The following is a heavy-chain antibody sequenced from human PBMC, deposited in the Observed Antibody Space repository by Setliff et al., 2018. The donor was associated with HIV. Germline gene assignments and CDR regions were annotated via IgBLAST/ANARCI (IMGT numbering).Heavy chain of an antibody. Sequence: GKGLEWVGFVRSKPNGGTTDYAASVKGRFTISRDDAKTIAYLHMNSLTTDDTAVYFCTRDRRGSSSWSGYNGGFDYWGQGTLVTVSS. D-gene: IGHD3-3*01. J-gene: IGHJ4*02. CDR3: TRDRRGSSSWSGYNGGFDY. V-gene: IGHV3-49*02. CDR2: VRSKPNGGTT.